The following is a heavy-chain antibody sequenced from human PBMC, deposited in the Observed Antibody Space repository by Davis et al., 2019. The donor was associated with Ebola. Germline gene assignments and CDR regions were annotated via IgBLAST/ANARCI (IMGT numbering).Heavy chain of an antibody. J-gene: IGHJ4*02. Sequence: AASVKVSCKASGYTFTSYDINWVRQATGQGLEWMGWMNPNSGNTGYAQKLQGRVTMTTDTSTSTAYMELRSLRSDDTAVYYCARDGDSWGQGTLVTVSS. CDR1: GYTFTSYD. CDR2: MNPNSGNT. V-gene: IGHV1-8*01. CDR3: ARDGDS.